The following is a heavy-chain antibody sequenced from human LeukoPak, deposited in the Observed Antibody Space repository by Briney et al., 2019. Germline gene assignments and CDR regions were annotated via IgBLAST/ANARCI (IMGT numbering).Heavy chain of an antibody. V-gene: IGHV3-74*01. CDR2: ISTDGSST. CDR3: VREYSSSSGRAFDI. CDR1: GFTFSRYW. Sequence: PGGSLRLSCAASGFTFSRYWVHWVRQAPGKGLVWVSRISTDGSSTNSADSVKGRLTISRDNAKNTLYLQMNSLRAEDTAVYYCVREYSSSSGRAFDIWGQGTMVTVSP. D-gene: IGHD6-6*01. J-gene: IGHJ3*02.